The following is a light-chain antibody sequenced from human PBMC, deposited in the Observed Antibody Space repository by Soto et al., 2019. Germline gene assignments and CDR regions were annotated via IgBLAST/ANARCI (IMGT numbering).Light chain of an antibody. CDR1: SSDVGGYIW. V-gene: IGLV2-14*01. J-gene: IGLJ1*01. CDR2: DVY. CDR3: DSYTSRSTYV. Sequence: QSVLTQPASLSGSPGQSITISCTGTSSDVGGYIWVSWYQHHPGKAPKLVIYDVYQRPSGVSIRFSGSKSGNTAFLTISGLQTEDEADYYCDSYTSRSTYVFGSGTKVTVL.